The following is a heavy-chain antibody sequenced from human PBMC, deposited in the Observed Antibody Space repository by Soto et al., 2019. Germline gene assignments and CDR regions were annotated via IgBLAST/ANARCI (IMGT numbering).Heavy chain of an antibody. CDR1: GGSISSYY. V-gene: IGHV4-59*08. J-gene: IGHJ5*02. CDR3: ARASGYCSGGSCPVGWFDP. Sequence: SETLSLTCTVSGGSISSYYWSWIRQPTGKGLEWIGYIYYSASTNYSPSLKSRVTISVDTSKNQFSLNLSSVTAADTAVYYCARASGYCSGGSCPVGWFDPWGQGTLVTVSS. CDR2: IYYSAST. D-gene: IGHD2-15*01.